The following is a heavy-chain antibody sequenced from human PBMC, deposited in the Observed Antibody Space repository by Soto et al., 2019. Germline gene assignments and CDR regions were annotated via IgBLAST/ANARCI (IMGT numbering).Heavy chain of an antibody. CDR2: INAGNGNT. J-gene: IGHJ6*02. D-gene: IGHD1-26*01. CDR1: GYTFTSYA. Sequence: ASVKVSCKASGYTFTSYAMHWVRQAPGQRLEWMGWINAGNGNTKYSQKFQGRVTITRDTSASTAYMELSSLRVDDTAVYFCARGPGWEPGLPTFYAMGVWGQGTTVTVSS. CDR3: ARGPGWEPGLPTFYAMGV. V-gene: IGHV1-3*01.